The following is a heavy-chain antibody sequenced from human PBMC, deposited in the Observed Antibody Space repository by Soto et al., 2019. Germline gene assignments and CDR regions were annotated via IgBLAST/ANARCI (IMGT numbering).Heavy chain of an antibody. D-gene: IGHD1-1*01. J-gene: IGHJ4*02. CDR2: LSASGDTT. Sequence: EVQLLESGGDLVQPGGSLRLSCSVSGFTFSSFSMTWVRQAPGKGLEWVSTLSASGDTTHYADSVTGRFIISRDNAKDTLYLQMSNLRPEDTAVYYCTRGPRPSSIGTGAYWGRGTQVTVSS. V-gene: IGHV3-23*01. CDR1: GFTFSSFS. CDR3: TRGPRPSSIGTGAY.